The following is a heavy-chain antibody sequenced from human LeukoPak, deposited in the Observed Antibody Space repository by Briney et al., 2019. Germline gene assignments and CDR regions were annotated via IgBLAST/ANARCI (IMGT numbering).Heavy chain of an antibody. Sequence: GGSLRLSCAASGFTFSSYAMSWVRQAPGKGLEWVSAISGSGGSTYYAGSVKGRFTISRDNSKNTLYLQMNSLRAEDTAVYYCAKVHRGGYDYTPGAFDIWGQGTMVTVSS. CDR1: GFTFSSYA. CDR3: AKVHRGGYDYTPGAFDI. V-gene: IGHV3-23*01. J-gene: IGHJ3*02. CDR2: ISGSGGST. D-gene: IGHD5-12*01.